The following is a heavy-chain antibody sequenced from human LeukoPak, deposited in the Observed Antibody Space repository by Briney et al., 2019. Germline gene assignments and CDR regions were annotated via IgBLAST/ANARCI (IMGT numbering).Heavy chain of an antibody. CDR3: AGPSGTSYMRGAFDI. D-gene: IGHD2-2*01. CDR2: IKQDGSEK. Sequence: GGSLRLSCAASGFTFSNFWMSWVRQAPGKGLEWVANIKQDGSEKYYVDSVKGRFTISRDNAKNSLYLQMNSLRAEDTAVYYCAGPSGTSYMRGAFDIWGQGTMVTVSS. V-gene: IGHV3-7*01. CDR1: GFTFSNFW. J-gene: IGHJ3*02.